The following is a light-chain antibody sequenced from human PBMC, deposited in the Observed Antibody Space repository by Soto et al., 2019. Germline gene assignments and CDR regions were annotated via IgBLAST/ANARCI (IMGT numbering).Light chain of an antibody. Sequence: DIQMTQSHSTLSASVGDRVTITCRASQSISSWLAWYQQKPGKAPKLLIYDASSLESGVPSRFSGSGSGTEFTLTISGLQPDDFATYYCQQDNSYSGTFGRGTKVEIK. CDR3: QQDNSYSGT. J-gene: IGKJ1*01. CDR2: DAS. CDR1: QSISSW. V-gene: IGKV1-5*01.